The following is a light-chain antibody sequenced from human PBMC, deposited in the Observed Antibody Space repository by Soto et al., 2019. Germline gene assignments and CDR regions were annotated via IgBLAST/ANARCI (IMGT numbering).Light chain of an antibody. J-gene: IGKJ4*01. CDR1: QGIRND. V-gene: IGKV1-6*01. Sequence: AIQMTQSPSSLSASVGDRVTITCRASQGIRNDLGWYQQKPGKAPKLLIYLASSLQTGVPSRFSGSGSGTDLTLTISNLQPEDFATYYCLQDYNYPLTFGGGTKVEIK. CDR3: LQDYNYPLT. CDR2: LAS.